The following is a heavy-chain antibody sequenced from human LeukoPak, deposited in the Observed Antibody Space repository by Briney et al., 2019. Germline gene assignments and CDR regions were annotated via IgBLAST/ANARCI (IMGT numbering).Heavy chain of an antibody. CDR2: IYYSGST. CDR1: GGSISSYY. D-gene: IGHD5-18*01. CDR3: ARVCIFGYSYGTDYFDY. J-gene: IGHJ4*02. V-gene: IGHV4-59*01. Sequence: SETLSLTCTVPGGSISSYYWSWIRQPPGKGLEWIGYIYYSGSTNYNPSLKSRVTISVDTSKNQFSLKLSSVTAADTAVYYCARVCIFGYSYGTDYFDYWAQGTLVTVSS.